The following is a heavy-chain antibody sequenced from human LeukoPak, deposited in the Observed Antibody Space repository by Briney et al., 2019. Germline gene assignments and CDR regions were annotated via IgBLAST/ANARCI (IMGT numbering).Heavy chain of an antibody. Sequence: SETLSLTCAVSGYSITSTYWWGWIRQPPGRGLEWIGSLHHSGSTSHSPSLKSRVTISVDTSKNQFSLRLSSVTAADTAVYYCARVGGDDSTGHYSVDYWGQGTLVTVSS. CDR2: LHHSGST. CDR3: ARVGGDDSTGHYSVDY. D-gene: IGHD3-22*01. CDR1: GYSITSTYW. J-gene: IGHJ4*02. V-gene: IGHV4-38-2*01.